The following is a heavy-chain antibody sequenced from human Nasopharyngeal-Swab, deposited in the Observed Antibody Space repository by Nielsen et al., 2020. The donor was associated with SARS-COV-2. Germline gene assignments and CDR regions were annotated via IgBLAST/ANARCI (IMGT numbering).Heavy chain of an antibody. CDR2: IWYDGSEK. CDR1: GFSFRDSA. J-gene: IGHJ4*02. CDR3: ARDPPFSGWTLES. Sequence: GESLKISCAASGFSFRDSAMHWVRQAPGKGLEWVAVIWYDGSEKYYVDSVKGRFTISRDNSKNTLYLQMNSLRAEDTAVYYCARDPPFSGWTLESLGQGTLVTVSS. V-gene: IGHV3-33*01. D-gene: IGHD6-25*01.